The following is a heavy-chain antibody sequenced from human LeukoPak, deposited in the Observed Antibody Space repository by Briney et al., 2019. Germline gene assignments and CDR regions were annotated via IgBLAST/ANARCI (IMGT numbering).Heavy chain of an antibody. D-gene: IGHD2-2*01. CDR1: GYTFTGYY. V-gene: IGHV1-2*02. CDR3: ARDHGAPAAPDY. Sequence: ASVKVSCKASGYTFTGYYMHWVRQAPGQGPEWMGWIHPNSGATNYAQKFQGRVTMTRDTSISTAYMELTSLRSDDTAVYYCARDHGAPAAPDYWGRGTLVTDSS. J-gene: IGHJ4*02. CDR2: IHPNSGAT.